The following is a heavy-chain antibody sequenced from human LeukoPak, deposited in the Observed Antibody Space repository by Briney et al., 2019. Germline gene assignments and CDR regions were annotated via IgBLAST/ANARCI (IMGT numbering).Heavy chain of an antibody. CDR2: TYYRSKWYS. Sequence: SQTLSLTCAISGDSVSSNSAAWNWIRQSPSRGLEWLGRTYYRSKWYSDYAVSVKSRITINPDASKNQFSLQLNSVTPEDTAVYYCARDYYDSTDYWFDPWGQGTLVTVSS. V-gene: IGHV6-1*01. CDR3: ARDYYDSTDYWFDP. J-gene: IGHJ5*02. D-gene: IGHD3-22*01. CDR1: GDSVSSNSAA.